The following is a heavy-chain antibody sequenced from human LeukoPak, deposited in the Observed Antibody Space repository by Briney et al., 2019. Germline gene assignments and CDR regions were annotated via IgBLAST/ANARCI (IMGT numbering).Heavy chain of an antibody. CDR3: ARGSDNFDWQGDYFDY. CDR1: GYTFTGYY. Sequence: ASVKVSCKASGYTFTGYYMHWVRQAPGQGLEWMGWINPNSGGTNYAQKFQGRVTMTRDTSISTAYMELSRLRSDDTAVYYCARGSDNFDWQGDYFDYWGQGTLVTVSS. D-gene: IGHD3-9*01. CDR2: INPNSGGT. J-gene: IGHJ4*02. V-gene: IGHV1-2*02.